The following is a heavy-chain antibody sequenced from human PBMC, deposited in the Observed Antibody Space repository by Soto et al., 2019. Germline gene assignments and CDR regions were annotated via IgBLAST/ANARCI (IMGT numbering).Heavy chain of an antibody. CDR1: GFTFSDYW. Sequence: EVQLVESGGGLVQPGGSLRLSCEASGFTFSDYWMSWVRQGPGQGLEWVANIKEDGSKEYYMDSVKGRFTISRDNAKRSLFLQMNSLRAEDTAVYYCVRGGLGYVSVIEVGDHWGQGTLVTVSS. J-gene: IGHJ4*02. V-gene: IGHV3-7*03. CDR3: VRGGLGYVSVIEVGDH. CDR2: IKEDGSKE. D-gene: IGHD3-22*01.